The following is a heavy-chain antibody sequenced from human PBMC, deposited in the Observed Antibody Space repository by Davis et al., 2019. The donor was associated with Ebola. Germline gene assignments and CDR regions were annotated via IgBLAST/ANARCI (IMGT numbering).Heavy chain of an antibody. D-gene: IGHD3-10*01. CDR2: IYTSGST. CDR1: GGSISSYY. J-gene: IGHJ4*02. CDR3: ARDPDYYGSGSYYDY. V-gene: IGHV4-4*07. Sequence: PSETLSLTCTVSGGSISSYYWSWIRQPAGKGLEWIGRIYTSGSTNYNPSLKSRVTMSVDTSKNQFSLKLSSVTAADTAVYYCARDPDYYGSGSYYDYWGQGTLVTVSS.